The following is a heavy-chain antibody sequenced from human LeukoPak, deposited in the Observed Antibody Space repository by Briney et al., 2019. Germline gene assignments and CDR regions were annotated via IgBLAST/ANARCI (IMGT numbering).Heavy chain of an antibody. J-gene: IGHJ6*04. V-gene: IGHV3-7*03. CDR2: IKQDGSEK. CDR1: GFTFSSYW. CDR3: ASGLGYCSSTSCYNYYYYGMDV. Sequence: PGGSLRLSCAASGFTFSSYWMSWVRQAPGKGLEWVANIKQDGSEKYYVDSVKGRFTISRDNAKNSPYLQMNSLRAEDTAVYYCASGLGYCSSTSCYNYYYYGMDVWGKGTTVTVSS. D-gene: IGHD2-2*02.